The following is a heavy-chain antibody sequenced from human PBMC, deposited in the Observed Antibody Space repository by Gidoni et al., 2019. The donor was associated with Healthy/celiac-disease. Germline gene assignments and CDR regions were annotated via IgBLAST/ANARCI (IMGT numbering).Heavy chain of an antibody. J-gene: IGHJ5*02. D-gene: IGHD3-3*01. V-gene: IGHV1-8*01. Sequence: QVQLVQSGAEVKKPGASVKVSCKASGYTFTSYDINWVRQATGQGLEWMGWMNPNSGNTGYAQKFQGRVTMTRNTSISTAYMGLSSLGSEDTAAYYCAREGDYDFGSDSRPGFDPWGQGTLVTVSS. CDR3: AREGDYDFGSDSRPGFDP. CDR1: GYTFTSYD. CDR2: MNPNSGNT.